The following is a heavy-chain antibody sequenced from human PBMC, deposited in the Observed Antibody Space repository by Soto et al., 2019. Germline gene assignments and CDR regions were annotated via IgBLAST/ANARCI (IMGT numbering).Heavy chain of an antibody. D-gene: IGHD3-16*01. CDR3: AHTWGLPFDY. V-gene: IGHV2-5*01. J-gene: IGHJ4*02. Sequence: QITLKESGPTLVKPTQTLTLTCTYSGFSLRTTGVGVGWIRQPPGKALEWLGIIYWNDDKRYSPSLKSRFTLTSDISKSQVVLTMTNMVPVDTGTYYCAHTWGLPFDYWGQGTLVIVSS. CDR2: IYWNDDK. CDR1: GFSLRTTGVG.